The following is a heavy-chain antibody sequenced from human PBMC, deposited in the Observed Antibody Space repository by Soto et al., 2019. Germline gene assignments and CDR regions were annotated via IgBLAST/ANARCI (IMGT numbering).Heavy chain of an antibody. CDR2: ISGSGGST. CDR3: AKVGAITGTRPLHYFDY. D-gene: IGHD1-7*01. J-gene: IGHJ4*01. CDR1: GFTFSSYA. V-gene: IGHV3-23*01. Sequence: GGSLRLSCAASGFTFSSYAMSWVRQAPGKGLEWVSAISGSGGSTYYADSVKGRFTISRDNSKNTLYLQMNSLRAEDTAVYYCAKVGAITGTRPLHYFDYWGQEPWSPSPQ.